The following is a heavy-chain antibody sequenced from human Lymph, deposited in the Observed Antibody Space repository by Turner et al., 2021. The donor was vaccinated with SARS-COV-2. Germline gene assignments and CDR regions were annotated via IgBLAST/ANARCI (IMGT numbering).Heavy chain of an antibody. V-gene: IGHV4-59*08. J-gene: IGHJ6*02. CDR1: GGAISSTS. D-gene: IGHD1-1*01. CDR3: ARHQGSTTGYYHGMDV. Sequence: QVPLQGSGPGLVMPSETLSLSCAGAGGAISSTSRGWVRQSPGRGLEWIGNFYKIGSIDYNPTLRSRRTISVNTTNNHLSLMLITVPAAETAVYYCARHQGSTTGYYHGMDVWGQGTAVIVSS. CDR2: FYKIGSI.